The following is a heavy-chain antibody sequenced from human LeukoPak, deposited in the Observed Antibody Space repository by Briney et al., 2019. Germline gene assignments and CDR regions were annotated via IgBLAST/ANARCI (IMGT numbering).Heavy chain of an antibody. D-gene: IGHD3-10*01. V-gene: IGHV1-18*01. CDR3: ARARRRDYGSGKFDY. Sequence: ASVKVSCKASGYTFTSYGISWVRQAPGQGLEWMGWISAYNGNTNYAQKFQGRVTITADESTSTAYMGLSSLRSEDTAVYYCARARRRDYGSGKFDYWGQGTLVTVSS. CDR1: GYTFTSYG. CDR2: ISAYNGNT. J-gene: IGHJ4*02.